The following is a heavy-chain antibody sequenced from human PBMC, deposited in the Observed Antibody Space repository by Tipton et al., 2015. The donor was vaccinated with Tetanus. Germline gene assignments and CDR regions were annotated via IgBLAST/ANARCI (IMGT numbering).Heavy chain of an antibody. CDR3: AKEEPNYDSSGYYGDYYYGMDV. D-gene: IGHD3-22*01. Sequence: SLRLSCAASGFTFSSYAMSWVRQAPGKGLEWVSAISGSGGSTYYADSVKGRFTISRDNSKNTLYLQMNSLRAEDTAVYYCAKEEPNYDSSGYYGDYYYGMDVWGQGTTVTVSS. CDR1: GFTFSSYA. V-gene: IGHV3-23*01. J-gene: IGHJ6*02. CDR2: ISGSGGST.